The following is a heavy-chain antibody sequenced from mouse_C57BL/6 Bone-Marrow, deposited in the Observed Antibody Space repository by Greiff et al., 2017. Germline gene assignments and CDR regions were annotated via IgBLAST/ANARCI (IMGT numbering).Heavy chain of an antibody. Sequence: EVQLVESGPGLVKPSQSLSLTCSVTGYSITSGYYWNWIRQFPGNKLEWMGYISYDGSNNYNPSLKNRISITRDTSKNQFFLKLNSVTTEDTATYYCARGDYYGSYWGQGTLVTVSA. V-gene: IGHV3-6*01. D-gene: IGHD1-1*01. CDR1: GYSITSGYY. CDR2: ISYDGSN. J-gene: IGHJ3*01. CDR3: ARGDYYGSY.